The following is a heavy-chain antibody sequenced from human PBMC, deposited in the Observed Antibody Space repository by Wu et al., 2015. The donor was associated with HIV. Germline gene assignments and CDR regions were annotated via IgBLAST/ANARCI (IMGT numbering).Heavy chain of an antibody. CDR3: ARASGFAAYSSGYGDYFDY. J-gene: IGHJ4*02. D-gene: IGHD3-22*01. CDR2: IIPIFGTA. V-gene: IGHV1-69*12. CDR1: GGTFSSYA. Sequence: QVQLVQSGAEVKKPGSSVKVSCKASGGTFSSYAISWVRQAPGQGLEWMGGIIPIFGTANYAQKFQGRVTITADESTSTAYMELSSLRSEDTAVYYCARASGFAAYSSGYGDYFDYWGQGNPGSPSPQ.